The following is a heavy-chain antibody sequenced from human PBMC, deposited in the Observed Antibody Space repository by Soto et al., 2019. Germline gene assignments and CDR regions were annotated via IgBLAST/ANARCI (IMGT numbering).Heavy chain of an antibody. D-gene: IGHD3-22*01. CDR1: GGSISSGDYY. Sequence: QVQLQESGPGLVKPSQTLSLTCTVSGGSISSGDYYWSWIRQPPGKGLEWIGYIYYSGSTYYDPSLKSRVTISVDTSKNQLSLKLSSVTAADTAVYYCARAYYYASSGYYYRLFDYWGQGTLVTVSS. J-gene: IGHJ4*02. CDR3: ARAYYYASSGYYYRLFDY. V-gene: IGHV4-30-4*01. CDR2: IYYSGST.